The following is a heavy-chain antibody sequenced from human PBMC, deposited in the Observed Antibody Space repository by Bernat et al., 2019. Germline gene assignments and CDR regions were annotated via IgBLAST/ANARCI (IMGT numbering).Heavy chain of an antibody. CDR2: IRSKPYGGTT. D-gene: IGHD3-22*01. Sequence: EVQLVESGGGLVQPGRSLRLSCTASGFTFGDYGMSWVRQSPGEGLEWVGFIRSKPYGGTTEYAASVKGRFTISRDDSKSIAYLQMNSLKTEDTAVYYCTRGDYYDSSGYYLLFDYWGQGTLVTVSS. J-gene: IGHJ4*02. CDR1: GFTFGDYG. CDR3: TRGDYYDSSGYYLLFDY. V-gene: IGHV3-49*04.